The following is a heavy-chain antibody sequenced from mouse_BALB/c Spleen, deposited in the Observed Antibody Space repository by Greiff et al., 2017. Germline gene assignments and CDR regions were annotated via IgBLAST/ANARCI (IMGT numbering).Heavy chain of an antibody. Sequence: QVQLQQSGPQLVRPGASVKISCKASGYSFTSYWMHWVKQRPGQGLEWIGMIDPSDSETRLNQKFKDKATLTVDKSSSTAYMQLSSPTSEDSAVYYCARLDDGYSFDYWGQGTTLTVSS. J-gene: IGHJ2*01. CDR2: IDPSDSET. CDR1: GYSFTSYW. D-gene: IGHD2-3*01. V-gene: IGHV1S127*01. CDR3: ARLDDGYSFDY.